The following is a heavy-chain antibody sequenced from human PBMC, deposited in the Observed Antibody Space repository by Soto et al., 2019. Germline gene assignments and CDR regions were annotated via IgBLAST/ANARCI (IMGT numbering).Heavy chain of an antibody. V-gene: IGHV3-20*04. CDR3: ARDYPYGVHVYYFDY. Sequence: GGSLRLSCAASGFTFDDYGMSWVRQAPGKGLEWVSGINWNGGSTGYADSVKGRFTISRDNAKNSLYLQMNSLRAEDTALYYCARDYPYGVHVYYFDYWGQGTLVTVSS. CDR2: INWNGGST. J-gene: IGHJ4*02. CDR1: GFTFDDYG. D-gene: IGHD4-17*01.